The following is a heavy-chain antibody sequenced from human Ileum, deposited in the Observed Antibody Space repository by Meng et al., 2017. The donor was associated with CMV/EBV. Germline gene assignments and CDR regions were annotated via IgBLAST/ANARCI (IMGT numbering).Heavy chain of an antibody. J-gene: IGHJ5*02. V-gene: IGHV3-23*01. CDR2: ISGGDSST. CDR3: AKDPSGSYPNWFDP. CDR1: GFTFSSYA. D-gene: IGHD1-26*01. Sequence: ASGFTFSSYAMGWVRQAPGKGLEWVSSISGGDSSTYYTDSVKGWFTISRENSKKMLYLQMNSLRTEDTAVYYCAKDPSGSYPNWFDPWGQGTLVTVSS.